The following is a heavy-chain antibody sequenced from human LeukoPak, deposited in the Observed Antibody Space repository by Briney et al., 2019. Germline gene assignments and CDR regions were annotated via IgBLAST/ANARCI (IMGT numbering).Heavy chain of an antibody. CDR2: TYYRSKWYN. CDR1: GDSVSSNSAA. V-gene: IGHV6-1*01. Sequence: SQTLSLTCAISGDSVSSNSAAWNWIRQSPSRGLEWLGRTYYRSKWYNDYAVSVKSRITINPDTSKNQFSLQLNSVTPEDTAVYYCAKELGPYGSGSYYRWGDYWGQGTLVTVSS. CDR3: AKELGPYGSGSYYRWGDY. J-gene: IGHJ4*02. D-gene: IGHD3-10*01.